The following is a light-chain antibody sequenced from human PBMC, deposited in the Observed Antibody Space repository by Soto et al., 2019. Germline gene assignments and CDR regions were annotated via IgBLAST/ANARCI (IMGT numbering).Light chain of an antibody. V-gene: IGKV3-20*01. J-gene: IGKJ1*01. Sequence: EIVLTQSLGTLSLSLGERATLSCRASQYITSSYLAWYQQKPGQPPRLLIYGASTRATGIPDRFSGSGSGTDFTLTISRLEPEDFAVYFCQQFGRSTAFGQGTKVDIK. CDR1: QYITSSY. CDR3: QQFGRSTA. CDR2: GAS.